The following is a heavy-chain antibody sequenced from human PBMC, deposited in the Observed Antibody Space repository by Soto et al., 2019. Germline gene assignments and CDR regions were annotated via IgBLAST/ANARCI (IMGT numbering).Heavy chain of an antibody. V-gene: IGHV3-33*01. D-gene: IGHD3-9*01. CDR1: GFTFSSYG. Sequence: GGSLRLSCAASGFTFSSYGMHWVRQAPGKGLEWVAVIWYDGSNKYYADSVKGRFTISRDNSKNTLYLQMNSLRAEDTAVYYCARTYYDIWAGPKDDYYYYRAVWGKGTMVTASS. CDR2: IWYDGSNK. CDR3: ARTYYDIWAGPKDDYYYYRAV. J-gene: IGHJ6*03.